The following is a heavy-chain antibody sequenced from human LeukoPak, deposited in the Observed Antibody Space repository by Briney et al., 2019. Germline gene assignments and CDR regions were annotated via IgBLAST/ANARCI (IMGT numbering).Heavy chain of an antibody. CDR3: ARNIVVVSTYYYYYGMDV. V-gene: IGHV4-39*07. CDR2: IYYSGST. J-gene: IGHJ6*02. Sequence: SETLSLTCTVSGGSISSSSYYWGWIRQPPGKGLEWIGSIYYSGSTYYNPSLKSRVTMSVDTSKNQFSLKLNSVTAADTAVYYCARNIVVVSTYYYYYGMDVWGQGTTVTVSS. D-gene: IGHD2-2*01. CDR1: GGSISSSSYY.